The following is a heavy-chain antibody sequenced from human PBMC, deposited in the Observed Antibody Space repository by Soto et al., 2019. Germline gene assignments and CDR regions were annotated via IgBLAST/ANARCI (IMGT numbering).Heavy chain of an antibody. D-gene: IGHD6-13*01. V-gene: IGHV3-30*18. Sequence: QVQLVESGGGVAQPGGSRRLSCAPPGFTFSSYGIHWVRQAPGKGLEWVPVISYDGSNKYYADSVKGRFTISRDNSKNTLYLQMNSLRAEDTAVYYCAKDLRIAAAAPGDAFDIWGQGTMVTVSS. CDR1: GFTFSSYG. CDR2: ISYDGSNK. CDR3: AKDLRIAAAAPGDAFDI. J-gene: IGHJ3*02.